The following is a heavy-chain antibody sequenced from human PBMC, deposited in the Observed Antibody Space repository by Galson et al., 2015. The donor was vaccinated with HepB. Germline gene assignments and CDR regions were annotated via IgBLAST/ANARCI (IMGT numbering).Heavy chain of an antibody. Sequence: SLRLSCAASRFTFSRYWMHWVRQAPGKGLVWVSRINSDGGTTSYADSVKGRFTISRGNAKNTLYLQMNSLKAEDTAVYYCARKDFDTSGTYYIPIFDYWGQGTLVTVSS. CDR2: INSDGGTT. CDR1: RFTFSRYW. J-gene: IGHJ4*02. V-gene: IGHV3-74*01. CDR3: ARKDFDTSGTYYIPIFDY. D-gene: IGHD3-10*01.